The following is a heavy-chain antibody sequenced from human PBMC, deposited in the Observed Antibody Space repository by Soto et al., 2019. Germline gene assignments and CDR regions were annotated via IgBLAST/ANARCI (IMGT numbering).Heavy chain of an antibody. CDR2: ISYDGNNE. Sequence: GGSLRLSCTASGFNFNRFAIHWVRQAPGKGLEWVAVISYDGNNEYVAVPLRDRFAISRDNSQNTVFLQIDDVRVEDTARYYCARDTPTTYWRGTEDHWGQGSLVTVSS. CDR3: ARDTPTTYWRGTEDH. J-gene: IGHJ4*02. D-gene: IGHD2-21*01. V-gene: IGHV3-30*09. CDR1: GFNFNRFA.